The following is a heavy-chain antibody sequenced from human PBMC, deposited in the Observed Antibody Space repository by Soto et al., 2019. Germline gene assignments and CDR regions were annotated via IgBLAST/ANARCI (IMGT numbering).Heavy chain of an antibody. CDR1: GFTFSSYG. CDR3: AKMGLTPPDY. V-gene: IGHV3-30*18. CDR2: ISYDGSNK. Sequence: QVQLVESGGGVVQPGRSLRLSCAASGFTFSSYGMHWVRQAPGKGLEWVAVISYDGSNKYYADSVKGRFTISRDNSKNTLYLQMNSLRAEDTAVYYCAKMGLTPPDYWGQGTLVTVSS. D-gene: IGHD1-26*01. J-gene: IGHJ4*02.